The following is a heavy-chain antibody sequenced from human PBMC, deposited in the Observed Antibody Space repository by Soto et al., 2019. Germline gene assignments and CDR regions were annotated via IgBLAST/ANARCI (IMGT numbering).Heavy chain of an antibody. D-gene: IGHD3-22*01. CDR1: GGSISSGDYY. Sequence: SETLSLTCTVPGGSISSGDYYWSWIRQPPGKGLEWIGYIYYSGSTYYNPSLKSRVTISVDTSKNQFSLKLSSVTAADTAVYYCARHLNYYDSSGYSLNLWDYWGQGTLVTVSS. CDR3: ARHLNYYDSSGYSLNLWDY. CDR2: IYYSGST. V-gene: IGHV4-30-4*01. J-gene: IGHJ4*02.